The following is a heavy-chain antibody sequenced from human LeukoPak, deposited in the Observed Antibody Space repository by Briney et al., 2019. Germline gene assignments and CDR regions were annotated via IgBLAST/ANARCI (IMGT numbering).Heavy chain of an antibody. Sequence: SEALSLTCTVSGGSISSYYWSWIRQPAGKGLEWIGRIYTSGSTNYNPSLKSRVTMSVDTSKNQFSLKLSSVTAADTAVYYCARGDYYGSENWFDPWGQGTLVTVSS. V-gene: IGHV4-4*07. J-gene: IGHJ5*02. CDR2: IYTSGST. D-gene: IGHD3-10*01. CDR1: GGSISSYY. CDR3: ARGDYYGSENWFDP.